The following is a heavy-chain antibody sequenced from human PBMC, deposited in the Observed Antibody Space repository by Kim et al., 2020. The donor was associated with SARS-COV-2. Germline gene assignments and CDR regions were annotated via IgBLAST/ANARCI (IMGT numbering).Heavy chain of an antibody. J-gene: IGHJ4*02. CDR1: GFTFSNYW. CDR3: ARDLGNSGNDYYFDY. D-gene: IGHD3-16*01. V-gene: IGHV3-7*01. Sequence: GGSLRLSCAVSGFTFSNYWMPWVRQAPGKGLEWVVNIKQDGSEKHYVDSVEGRFTISRDNARNSLFLQMNSLRAEDTAVYYCARDLGNSGNDYYFDYWGQGTLVTVSS. CDR2: IKQDGSEK.